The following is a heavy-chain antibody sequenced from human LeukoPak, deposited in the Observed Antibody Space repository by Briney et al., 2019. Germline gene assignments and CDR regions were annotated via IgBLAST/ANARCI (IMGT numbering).Heavy chain of an antibody. Sequence: PGGSLRLSCAASGFTFSSYWMSWVRQAPGKGLEWVANIKEDGSEKYYVDSVKGRFTISRDNAKNSLYLQMSGLRAEDTAVFYCARGTWATLYYYYMDVWGKGTTVTVSS. CDR2: IKEDGSEK. D-gene: IGHD5-24*01. V-gene: IGHV3-7*01. J-gene: IGHJ6*03. CDR3: ARGTWATLYYYYMDV. CDR1: GFTFSSYW.